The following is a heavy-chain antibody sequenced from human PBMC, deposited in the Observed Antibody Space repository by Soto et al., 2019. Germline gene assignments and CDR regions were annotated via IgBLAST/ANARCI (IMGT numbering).Heavy chain of an antibody. J-gene: IGHJ6*02. CDR2: FDPEGGEA. Sequence: ASVKVSCKISGHTLTEFSIHWVRQAPGKGLEWMGGFDPEGGEAIYAQKWHGRVTVTEDTVTDTAYMELSGLKSDDTAVYYCARDWANIVLMVYAPYYYYYGMDVWGQGTTVTVSS. D-gene: IGHD2-8*01. CDR3: ARDWANIVLMVYAPYYYYYGMDV. V-gene: IGHV1-24*01. CDR1: GHTLTEFS.